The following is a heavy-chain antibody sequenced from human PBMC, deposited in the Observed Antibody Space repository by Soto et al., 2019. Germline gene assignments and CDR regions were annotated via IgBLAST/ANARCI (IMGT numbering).Heavy chain of an antibody. CDR3: ARDHVDTAMAPLN. V-gene: IGHV3-21*01. CDR1: GFTFSSYD. D-gene: IGHD5-18*01. J-gene: IGHJ4*02. Sequence: EVQLLESGGGLVQPGGSLRLSCAASGFTFSSYDMSWVRQAPGKGLEWVSSISSSSSYIYYAYSVKGRFTISRDNAKNSLYLQENSLRAEDTAVYYCARDHVDTAMAPLNWGEGTLVTVSS. CDR2: ISSSSSYI.